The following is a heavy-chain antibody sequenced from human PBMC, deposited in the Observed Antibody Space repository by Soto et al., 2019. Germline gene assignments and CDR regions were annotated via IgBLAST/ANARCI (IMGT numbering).Heavy chain of an antibody. J-gene: IGHJ5*02. Sequence: QVQLVESGGGVVQPGRSLRLSCAASGFTFSSYGMHWVRQAPGKGLEWVAVIWYDGSNKYYADSVKGRFTISRDNSKNPLDLQMNSLRAEDTAVYYCARDSRFGELYWSWFDPWGQGTLVTVSS. CDR2: IWYDGSNK. V-gene: IGHV3-33*01. D-gene: IGHD3-10*01. CDR3: ARDSRFGELYWSWFDP. CDR1: GFTFSSYG.